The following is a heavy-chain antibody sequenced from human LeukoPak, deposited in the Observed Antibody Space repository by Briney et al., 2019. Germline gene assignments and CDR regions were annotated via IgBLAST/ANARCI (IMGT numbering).Heavy chain of an antibody. CDR2: IKQDGSEK. J-gene: IGHJ4*02. Sequence: GGSLRLSCAASGFTFSSYWMSWVRQAPGEGLEWVANIKQDGSEKYYVDSVKGRFTISRDNAKNSLYLQMDSLRAEDTAVYYCARDGGRGDFSNWGQGTLVTVSS. D-gene: IGHD2-15*01. V-gene: IGHV3-7*01. CDR3: ARDGGRGDFSN. CDR1: GFTFSSYW.